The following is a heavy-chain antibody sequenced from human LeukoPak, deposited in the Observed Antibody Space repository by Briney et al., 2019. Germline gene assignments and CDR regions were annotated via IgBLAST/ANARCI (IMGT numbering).Heavy chain of an antibody. CDR2: ISSSGGST. J-gene: IGHJ5*02. Sequence: GGSLRLSCSASGFTFSSYAMHWGRQAPGKGLEYVSAISSSGGSTYYADSVKGRFTISRDNSKNTLYLQMSSLRAEDTAVYYCVKPVNSSVIMNLFDPWGQGTLVTVSS. CDR3: VKPVNSSVIMNLFDP. V-gene: IGHV3-64D*06. CDR1: GFTFSSYA. D-gene: IGHD2/OR15-2a*01.